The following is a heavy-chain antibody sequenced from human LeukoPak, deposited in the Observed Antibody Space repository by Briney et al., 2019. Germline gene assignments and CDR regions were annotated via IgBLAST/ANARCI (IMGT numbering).Heavy chain of an antibody. J-gene: IGHJ4*02. CDR1: GFTFSDYY. CDR2: ISSSGSTI. D-gene: IGHD2-15*01. CDR3: ARGYCSGGSCYSDSDFDY. Sequence: GGSLRLSCAASGFTFSDYYMSWIRQAPGKGLEWVSYISSSGSTIYYADSVKGRFTISRDNAKNSLYLQMNSLRAEDTAVYYCARGYCSGGSCYSDSDFDYWGQGTLVTVSS. V-gene: IGHV3-11*04.